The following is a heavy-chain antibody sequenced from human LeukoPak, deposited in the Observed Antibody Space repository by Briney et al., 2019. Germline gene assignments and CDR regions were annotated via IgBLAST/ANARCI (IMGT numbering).Heavy chain of an antibody. Sequence: KPSETLSLTCSVSGVSIRSYYWSWIRQFPGKGLEWIGYISDSGSTNYNPSLKSRVSISRDTSKNQFSLRLTSVTAADTAVYFCAKRGCSSSWSSWGQGTLVTVSS. D-gene: IGHD6-13*01. V-gene: IGHV4-59*01. CDR1: GVSIRSYY. CDR3: AKRGCSSSWSS. J-gene: IGHJ5*02. CDR2: ISDSGST.